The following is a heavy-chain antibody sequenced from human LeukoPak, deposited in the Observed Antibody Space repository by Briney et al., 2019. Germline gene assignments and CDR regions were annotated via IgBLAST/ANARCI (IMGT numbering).Heavy chain of an antibody. CDR2: ISSSSSYI. V-gene: IGHV3-21*01. CDR3: ARVGQLEGAFDI. Sequence: PGGSLRLSCAASGFTFSSYSMNWVRQAPGKGLEWVSSISSSSSYIYYADSVKGRFTISRDNAKNSLYLQMNSLRAEDTAVYYCARVGQLEGAFDIWGQGTMVTVSS. J-gene: IGHJ3*02. D-gene: IGHD6-6*01. CDR1: GFTFSSYS.